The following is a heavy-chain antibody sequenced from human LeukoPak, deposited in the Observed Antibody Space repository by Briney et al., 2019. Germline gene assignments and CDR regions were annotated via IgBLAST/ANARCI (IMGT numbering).Heavy chain of an antibody. CDR2: INHSGST. CDR1: GDSINNYY. V-gene: IGHV4-34*01. Sequence: SETLSLTCTVSGDSINNYYWSWIRQPPGKGLEWIGEINHSGSTNYNPSLKSRVTISVDTSKNQFSLKLSSVTAADTAVYYCARRGYYDSSGEPTTNWFDPWGQGTLVTVSS. D-gene: IGHD3-22*01. CDR3: ARRGYYDSSGEPTTNWFDP. J-gene: IGHJ5*02.